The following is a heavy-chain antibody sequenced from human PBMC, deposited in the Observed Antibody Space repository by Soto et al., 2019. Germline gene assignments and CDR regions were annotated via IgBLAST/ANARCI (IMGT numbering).Heavy chain of an antibody. CDR1: GFTFSSYA. J-gene: IGHJ4*02. D-gene: IGHD5-18*01. CDR2: ISYDGSNK. Sequence: GGSLRLSCAASGFTFSSYAMHWVRQAPGKGLEWVAVISYDGSNKYYADSVKGRFTISRDNSKNTLYLQMNSLRAEDTAVYYCARDPHRYSYGIDYWGKGTLVTVSS. CDR3: ARDPHRYSYGIDY. V-gene: IGHV3-30*04.